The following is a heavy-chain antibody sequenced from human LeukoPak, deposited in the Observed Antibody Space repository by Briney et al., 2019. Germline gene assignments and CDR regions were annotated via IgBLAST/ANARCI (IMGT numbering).Heavy chain of an antibody. Sequence: PSETLSLTCAVYGGSFSGYYWSWIRQPPGKGLEWIGEINHSGSTNYNPSLKSRVTISVGTSKNQFSLKLSSVTAADTAVYYCARKVVVAADFDYWGQGTLVTVSS. J-gene: IGHJ4*02. V-gene: IGHV4-34*01. CDR3: ARKVVVAADFDY. CDR1: GGSFSGYY. D-gene: IGHD2-15*01. CDR2: INHSGST.